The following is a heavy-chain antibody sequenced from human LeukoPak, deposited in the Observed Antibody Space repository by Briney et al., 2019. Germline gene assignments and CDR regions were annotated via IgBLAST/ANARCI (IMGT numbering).Heavy chain of an antibody. CDR3: ARERGGYHYYYMDV. D-gene: IGHD3-16*01. CDR1: GYTFTSYG. CDR2: ISAYNGNT. V-gene: IGHV1-18*01. Sequence: ASVKVSCKASGYTFTSYGISWVRQAPGQGLEWMGWISAYNGNTNYAQKLQGRVTTTTDTSTSTAYMELRSLRSDDTAVYYCARERGGYHYYYMDVWGKGTTVTVSS. J-gene: IGHJ6*03.